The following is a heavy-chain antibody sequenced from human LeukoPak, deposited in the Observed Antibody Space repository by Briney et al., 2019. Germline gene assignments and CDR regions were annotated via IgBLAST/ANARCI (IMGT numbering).Heavy chain of an antibody. CDR2: IIPILGIA. CDR3: ATSPYIVVVPAASNWFDP. V-gene: IGHV1-69*04. Sequence: SVKVSCKASGYTFTSYGISWVRQAPGQGLEWMGRIIPILGIANYAQKFQGRVTITADKSTSTACMELSSLRSEDTAVYYCATSPYIVVVPAASNWFDPWGQGTLVTVSS. D-gene: IGHD2-2*01. CDR1: GYTFTSYG. J-gene: IGHJ5*02.